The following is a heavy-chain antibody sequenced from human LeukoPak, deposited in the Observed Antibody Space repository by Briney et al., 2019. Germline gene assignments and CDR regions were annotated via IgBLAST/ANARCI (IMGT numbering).Heavy chain of an antibody. Sequence: GGSLRLSCAASGFTFSTYVMSWVRQAPGKGLEWVSGISGGGGSTYYADSVKGRFTISRDNSKNTLFLQMNSLRAEDTAVYYCAKDHRSSWYVYYFDYWGQGTLVTVSS. CDR1: GFTFSTYV. CDR3: AKDHRSSWYVYYFDY. V-gene: IGHV3-23*01. CDR2: ISGGGGST. D-gene: IGHD6-13*01. J-gene: IGHJ4*02.